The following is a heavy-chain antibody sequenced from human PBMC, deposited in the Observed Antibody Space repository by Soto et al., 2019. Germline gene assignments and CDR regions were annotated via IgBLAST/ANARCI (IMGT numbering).Heavy chain of an antibody. Sequence: EQQLVESGVGLVKPGESLRLSCAVSGITFINAWMSWVRQAPGKGLEWVARIKRTANAEAPDYAAPVKGRFIISRDDSKSMLYLQMNKLKAEDTAVYYCLTDPGEYETFWGQGTLVTVSS. D-gene: IGHD4-17*01. V-gene: IGHV3-15*01. J-gene: IGHJ4*02. CDR3: LTDPGEYETF. CDR1: GITFINAW. CDR2: IKRTANAEAP.